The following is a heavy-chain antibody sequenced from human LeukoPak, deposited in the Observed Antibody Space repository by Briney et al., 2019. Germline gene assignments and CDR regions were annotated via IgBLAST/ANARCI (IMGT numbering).Heavy chain of an antibody. Sequence: GGSLRLSCAASGFTFSSYGMNWVRQAPGKGLEWVSFISSSGSTKYYADSVKGRFTISRDNAKNSLYLQMNSLRAEDTAVYYCARSLIPYFGYWGQGTLVTVSS. V-gene: IGHV3-48*03. CDR1: GFTFSSYG. J-gene: IGHJ4*02. CDR2: ISSSGSTK. CDR3: ARSLIPYFGY. D-gene: IGHD2-21*01.